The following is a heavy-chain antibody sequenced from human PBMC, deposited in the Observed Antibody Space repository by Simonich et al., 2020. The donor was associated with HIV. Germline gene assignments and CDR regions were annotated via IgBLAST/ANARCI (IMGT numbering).Heavy chain of an antibody. J-gene: IGHJ1*01. V-gene: IGHV3-23*01. CDR3: AKVQQWLVEYFQH. CDR2: ISGGST. CDR1: GFTFSSYA. Sequence: EVQLLESGGGLVQPGGSLRLSCAASGFTFSSYAMNWVRQAPGKGLAWVSSISGGSTYYADSVKGRFTISRDNSKNTLYLQMNSLRAEDTAVYYCAKVQQWLVEYFQHWGQGTLVTVSS. D-gene: IGHD6-19*01.